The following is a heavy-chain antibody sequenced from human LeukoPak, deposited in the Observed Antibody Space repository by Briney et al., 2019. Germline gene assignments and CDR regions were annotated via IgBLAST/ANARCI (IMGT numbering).Heavy chain of an antibody. CDR1: GGTFSIYT. Sequence: GASVTVSFTASGGTFSIYTTSWVRQAPGQGLEWMGRIITIVGVTNYDQKFQGSVTITADKSTCTAYMELSSLRSEDRAVYYCAKMVVGVAATHDAFDFWGQGTMVTVSS. D-gene: IGHD2-15*01. CDR3: AKMVVGVAATHDAFDF. CDR2: IITIVGVT. J-gene: IGHJ3*01. V-gene: IGHV1-69*02.